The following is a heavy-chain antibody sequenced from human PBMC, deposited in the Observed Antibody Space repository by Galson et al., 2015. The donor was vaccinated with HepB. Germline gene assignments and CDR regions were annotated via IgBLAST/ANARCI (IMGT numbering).Heavy chain of an antibody. D-gene: IGHD3-22*01. V-gene: IGHV4-39*01. CDR3: ARFLYYDSSAFYFDY. Sequence: LSLTCTVSGGSVTSSSYYWSWIRQSPGKGLEWIGSIHSSGTTFYNPSHKSRVTISGDASRMQFSLTLMSVTAADTATYFCARFLYYDSSAFYFDYRGQGALVTVSS. CDR2: IHSSGTT. J-gene: IGHJ4*02. CDR1: GGSVTSSSYY.